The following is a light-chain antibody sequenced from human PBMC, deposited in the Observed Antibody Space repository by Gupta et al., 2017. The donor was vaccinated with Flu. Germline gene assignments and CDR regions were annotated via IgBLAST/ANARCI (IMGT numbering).Light chain of an antibody. CDR2: GAS. J-gene: IGKJ1*01. Sequence: EIVMTPFPATLTASPGERATLSCRASQSVRSNLAWYQQKPGQAPRLLIYGASTRDTGIPARFICSGSGTEFTLTISSLQSEDFAVYYCQQYNNCPAWTFGQGTKVEIK. CDR3: QQYNNCPAWT. CDR1: QSVRSN. V-gene: IGKV3-15*01.